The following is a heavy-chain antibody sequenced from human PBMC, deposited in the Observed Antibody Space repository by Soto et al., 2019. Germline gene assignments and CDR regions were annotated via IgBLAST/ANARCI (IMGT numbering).Heavy chain of an antibody. V-gene: IGHV4-59*08. CDR3: ARHLYGSGERFDP. CDR1: GGSISSYY. J-gene: IGHJ5*02. CDR2: IYYSGST. D-gene: IGHD3-10*01. Sequence: QVQLQESGPGLVKPSETLSLTCTVSGGSISSYYWSWIRQPPGKGLEWIGYIYYSGSTNYNPSLKSRVTISVDTSTNQFSLKLSSVTAADTAVYYCARHLYGSGERFDPWGQGTLVTVSS.